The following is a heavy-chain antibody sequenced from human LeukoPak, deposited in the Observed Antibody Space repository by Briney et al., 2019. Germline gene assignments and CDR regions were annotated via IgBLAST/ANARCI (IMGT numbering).Heavy chain of an antibody. CDR3: ARDVEGDPATAIQLILFHYFDY. V-gene: IGHV1-18*01. CDR2: ISAYNGNT. J-gene: IGHJ4*02. CDR1: GYTFTSYG. D-gene: IGHD2-2*02. Sequence: GASVKVSCKASGYTFTSYGISWVRQAPGRGLEWMGWISAYNGNTNYAQKLQGRVTMTTDTSTSTAYMELRSLRSDDTAVYYCARDVEGDPATAIQLILFHYFDYWGQGTLVTVSS.